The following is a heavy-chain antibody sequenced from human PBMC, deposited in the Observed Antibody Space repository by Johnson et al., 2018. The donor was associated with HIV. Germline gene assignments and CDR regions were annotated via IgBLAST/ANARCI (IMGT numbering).Heavy chain of an antibody. Sequence: VQLVESGGGLVQPGGSLRLSCAASGFTVSTNSMSWVRQAPGKGLEWVSVIYSGDNTLYADSVKGRFIVSRDNSKNTLYVQMNSLRAEDTALYYCARVSDDYGGNPAAWGAFDIWGQGTMVTVSS. CDR3: ARVSDDYGGNPAAWGAFDI. CDR2: IYSGDNT. J-gene: IGHJ3*02. V-gene: IGHV3-66*01. CDR1: GFTVSTNS. D-gene: IGHD4-23*01.